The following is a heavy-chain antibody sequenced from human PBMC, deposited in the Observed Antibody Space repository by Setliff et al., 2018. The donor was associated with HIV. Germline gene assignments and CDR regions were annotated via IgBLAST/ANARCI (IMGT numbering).Heavy chain of an antibody. Sequence: ASVKVSCKASGYTFTGYYMHWVRQAPGQGLEWMGWINPNNGGTNYAQKFQGRVTMTRDTSISTAYMELSRLRSDDTAVYYCARVYYDSSGYIFFSGLPVYWGHVTLVTVSS. J-gene: IGHJ4*01. D-gene: IGHD3-22*01. CDR3: ARVYYDSSGYIFFSGLPVY. CDR2: INPNNGGT. CDR1: GYTFTGYY. V-gene: IGHV1-2*02.